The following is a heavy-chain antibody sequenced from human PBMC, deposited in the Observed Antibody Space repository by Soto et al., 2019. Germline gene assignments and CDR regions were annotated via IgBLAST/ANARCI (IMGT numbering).Heavy chain of an antibody. CDR3: AKDRLAGNFDY. J-gene: IGHJ4*02. V-gene: IGHV3-23*01. CDR1: GFTFSSYA. CDR2: ASGGGIAT. Sequence: GGSLRLSCAASGFTFSSYAMSWVRQAPGKGLEWVSAASGGGIATYYADSVKGRFTISRDNSKNTLYLQMNGLRVEDTAVYYCAKDRLAGNFDYWXQGTQVTVSS.